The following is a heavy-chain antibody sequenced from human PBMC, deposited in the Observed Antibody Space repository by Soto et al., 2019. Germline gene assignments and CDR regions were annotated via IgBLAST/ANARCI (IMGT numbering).Heavy chain of an antibody. Sequence: SETLSLTCTVSGGSISSGGYYWSWTRQHPGKGLEWIGYIYYSGSTYYNPSLKGRVTISVDTSKNQFSLKLSSVTAADTAVYYCARVARYSSSWIDYWGQGTLVTVSS. CDR1: GGSISSGGYY. V-gene: IGHV4-31*03. CDR3: ARVARYSSSWIDY. D-gene: IGHD6-13*01. CDR2: IYYSGST. J-gene: IGHJ4*02.